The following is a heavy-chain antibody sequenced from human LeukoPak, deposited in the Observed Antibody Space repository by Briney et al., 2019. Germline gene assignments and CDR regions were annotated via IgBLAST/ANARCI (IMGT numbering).Heavy chain of an antibody. Sequence: GGSLRLSCAASGFTFSSYAMHWVRQAPGKGLEWVAVISYDGSNKYYADSVKGRFTISRDNSKNTLYLQMNSLRAEDTAVYYCARDYYGSGSYPSSPDYWGQGTLVTVSS. D-gene: IGHD3-10*01. J-gene: IGHJ4*02. CDR3: ARDYYGSGSYPSSPDY. V-gene: IGHV3-30-3*01. CDR1: GFTFSSYA. CDR2: ISYDGSNK.